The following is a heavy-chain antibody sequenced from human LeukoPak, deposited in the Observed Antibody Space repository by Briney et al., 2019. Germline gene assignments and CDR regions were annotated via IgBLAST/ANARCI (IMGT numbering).Heavy chain of an antibody. D-gene: IGHD3-9*01. CDR2: IYYSGST. V-gene: IGHV4-59*01. J-gene: IGHJ4*02. CDR1: GGSISSYY. CDR3: ARVSRRLNYDILTGYPYYFDY. Sequence: PSETLSLTCTVSGGSISSYYWSWIRQPPGKGLEWIGYIYYSGSTNYNPSLKSRVTISVDTSKNQFSLKLSFVTAADTAVYYCARVSRRLNYDILTGYPYYFDYWGQGTLVTVSS.